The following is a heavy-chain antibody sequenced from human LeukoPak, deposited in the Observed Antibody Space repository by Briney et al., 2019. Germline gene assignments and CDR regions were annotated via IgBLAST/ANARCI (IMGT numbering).Heavy chain of an antibody. CDR1: GGSINRSSRYY. J-gene: IGHJ5*02. V-gene: IGHV4-39*01. CDR3: ARRVPSTIFFNWFDP. Sequence: PSETLSLTCTVSGGSINRSSRYYWGWIRQPPGKGLEWIGSIFYSGSTYYNPSLKSRVTISVDTSNNQFSLKLTSVTAADTAVYYCARRVPSTIFFNWFDPWGQGTLVTVSS. D-gene: IGHD3-3*01. CDR2: IFYSGST.